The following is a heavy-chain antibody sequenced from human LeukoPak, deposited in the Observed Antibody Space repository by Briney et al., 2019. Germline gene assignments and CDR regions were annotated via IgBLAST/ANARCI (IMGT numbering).Heavy chain of an antibody. CDR1: GITLSNYG. V-gene: IGHV3-23*01. D-gene: IGHD3-22*01. Sequence: GGSLRLSCAVSGITLSNYGMSWVRLAPGKGLEWVAGISGSGGRTNYADSVKGRFTISRDNAKNTLYLQMNSLRAEDTAVYFCAKRGVVIRVILVGFHKEAYYFDSWAREPWSPSPQ. J-gene: IGHJ4*02. CDR2: ISGSGGRT. CDR3: AKRGVVIRVILVGFHKEAYYFDS.